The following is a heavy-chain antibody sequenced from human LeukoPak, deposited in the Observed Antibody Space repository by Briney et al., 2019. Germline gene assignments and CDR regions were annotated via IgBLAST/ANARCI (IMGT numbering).Heavy chain of an antibody. CDR2: ISGSGGST. CDR3: AKDGYYYGSGSYYEDYYMDV. Sequence: GGSLRLSCAASGFTFSSYAMSWVRQAPGKGLEWVSAISGSGGSTYYADSVKGRFTISRDNPKNTLYLQMNSLRAEDTAVYYCAKDGYYYGSGSYYEDYYMDVWGKGTTVTVSS. V-gene: IGHV3-23*01. CDR1: GFTFSSYA. J-gene: IGHJ6*03. D-gene: IGHD3-10*01.